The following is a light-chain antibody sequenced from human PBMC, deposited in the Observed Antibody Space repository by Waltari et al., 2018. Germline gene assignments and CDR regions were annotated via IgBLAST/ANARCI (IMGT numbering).Light chain of an antibody. CDR2: GAS. V-gene: IGKV3-20*01. Sequence: ETVLTQSPGTLSLSPGERATLSCRASQSVGTAYLAWYQQKPGQAPRRLIYGASSRATGIPDRFSGSGSGTDFTLTISRLEPEDVAVYYCQQYGGSPLFSFGGGTKVEIK. CDR1: QSVGTAY. J-gene: IGKJ4*01. CDR3: QQYGGSPLFS.